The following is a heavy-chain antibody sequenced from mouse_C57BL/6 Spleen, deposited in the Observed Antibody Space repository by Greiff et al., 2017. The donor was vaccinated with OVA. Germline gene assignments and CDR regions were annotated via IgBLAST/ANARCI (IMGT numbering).Heavy chain of an antibody. J-gene: IGHJ1*03. CDR1: GYAFSSYW. Sequence: VQLQQSGAELVKPGASVKISCKASGYAFSSYWMNWVKQRPGKGLEWIGKIFPGDGDTNYNGKFKGKAKLTAEKSSSTAYIQLRSLTSEDSAVYFCARRGDYDVGWYFDVWGTGTTVTVSS. CDR2: IFPGDGDT. D-gene: IGHD2-4*01. V-gene: IGHV1-80*01. CDR3: ARRGDYDVGWYFDV.